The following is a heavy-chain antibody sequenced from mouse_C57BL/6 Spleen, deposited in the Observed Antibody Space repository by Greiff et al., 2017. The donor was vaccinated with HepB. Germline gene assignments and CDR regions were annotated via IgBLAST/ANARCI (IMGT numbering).Heavy chain of an antibody. CDR2: IGPGSGST. V-gene: IGHV1-77*01. D-gene: IGHD1-1*01. J-gene: IGHJ2*01. CDR1: GYTFTDYY. CDR3: ARSNSGSSFDY. Sequence: QVQLQQSGAELVKPGASVKISCKASGYTFTDYYINWVKQRPGQGLEWIGKIGPGSGSTYYNEKFKGKATLTADKSCSTAYMQLSSLTSEVSAVYCCARSNSGSSFDYWGQGTTLTVSS.